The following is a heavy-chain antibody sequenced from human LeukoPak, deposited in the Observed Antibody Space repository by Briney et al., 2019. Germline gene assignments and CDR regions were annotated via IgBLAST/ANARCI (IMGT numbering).Heavy chain of an antibody. D-gene: IGHD3-10*01. J-gene: IGHJ4*02. V-gene: IGHV3-33*01. CDR1: GFDFNNYD. CDR2: IKFHGHET. CDR3: ARRAFGEVGYGDY. Sequence: GGSLTLSCVASGFDFNNYDLHWVRQAPGKGLEWVAFIKFHGHETFYADSVEGRFTFSRDNSRNTVYLQMNSLRSEDTAVYYCARRAFGEVGYGDYWGQGTLVTVSS.